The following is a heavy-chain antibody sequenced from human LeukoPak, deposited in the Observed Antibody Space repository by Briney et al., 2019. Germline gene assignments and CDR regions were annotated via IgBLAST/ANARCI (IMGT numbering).Heavy chain of an antibody. CDR2: IKQDGSEK. Sequence: GGSLRLSCAASGFTFSSYWMSWVRQAPGKGLEWVANIKQDGSEKYYVDSVKGRFTISRDNAKNSLYLQMNSLRAEDTAVYYCAKSELVVPDYYYYYYMDVWGKGTTVTISS. CDR3: AKSELVVPDYYYYYYMDV. CDR1: GFTFSSYW. J-gene: IGHJ6*03. D-gene: IGHD2-2*01. V-gene: IGHV3-7*01.